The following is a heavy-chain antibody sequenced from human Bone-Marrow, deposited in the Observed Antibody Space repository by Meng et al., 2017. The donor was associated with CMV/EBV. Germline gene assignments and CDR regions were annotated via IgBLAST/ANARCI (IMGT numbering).Heavy chain of an antibody. Sequence: VLPREWGGGILQPLEALPIPCAVYGGSFSGYYWSWIRQPPGKGLEWIGEINHSGSTNYNPSLKSRVTISVDTSKNQFSLKLSSVTAADTAVYYCARDDVSLYTSSSWYFDYWGQGTLVTVSS. J-gene: IGHJ4*02. V-gene: IGHV4-34*01. CDR2: INHSGST. CDR3: ARDDVSLYTSSSWYFDY. D-gene: IGHD6-13*01. CDR1: GGSFSGYY.